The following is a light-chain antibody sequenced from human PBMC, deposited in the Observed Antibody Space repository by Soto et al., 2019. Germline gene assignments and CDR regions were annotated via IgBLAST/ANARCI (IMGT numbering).Light chain of an antibody. V-gene: IGKV3-20*01. CDR2: DAY. CDR1: QSVTSNY. Sequence: EIVLTQSPVTLSLSPGERATLSCRASQSVTSNYLAWYQQKPGQAPRLLISDAYNRATGIADRFSDSGSGTDFTLTISRLEPEDFAVYYCQQNGTPPLTFGQGTRLEIK. J-gene: IGKJ5*01. CDR3: QQNGTPPLT.